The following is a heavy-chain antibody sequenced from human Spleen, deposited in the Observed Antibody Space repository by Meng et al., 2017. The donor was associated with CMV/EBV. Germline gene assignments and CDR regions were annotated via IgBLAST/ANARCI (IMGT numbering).Heavy chain of an antibody. D-gene: IGHD3-22*01. J-gene: IGHJ3*02. V-gene: IGHV3-21*06. CDR1: GFIASGYS. CDR3: ARDQDYESDVPPQGAFDM. CDR2: IDVTGTWA. Sequence: GESLKISCAASGFIASGYSFNWFRQTPGRGLEWVSSIDVTGTWASYADSVKGRFTISRDNAKSSLSLQMNSLRAEDTALYYCARDQDYESDVPPQGAFDMWGQGTMVTVSS.